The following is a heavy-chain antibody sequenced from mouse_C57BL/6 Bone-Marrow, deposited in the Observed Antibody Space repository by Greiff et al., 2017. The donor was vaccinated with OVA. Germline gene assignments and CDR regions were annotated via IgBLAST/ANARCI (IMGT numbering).Heavy chain of an antibody. V-gene: IGHV5-12*01. D-gene: IGHD2-10*01. CDR3: ARPLPSMDY. J-gene: IGHJ4*01. CDR1: GFTFSDYY. Sequence: EVMLVESGGGLVQPGGSLKLSCAASGFTFSDYYMYWVRQTPEKRLEWVAYISNGGGSTYYPDTVKGRFTISRDNAKNTLYLQMSRLKSEDTAMYYCARPLPSMDYWGQGTSVTVSS. CDR2: ISNGGGST.